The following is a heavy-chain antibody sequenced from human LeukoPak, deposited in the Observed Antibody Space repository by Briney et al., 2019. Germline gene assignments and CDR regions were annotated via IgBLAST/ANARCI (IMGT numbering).Heavy chain of an antibody. J-gene: IGHJ4*02. CDR3: ARGDVTMISNY. CDR1: GGSFSGYY. D-gene: IGHD3-22*01. CDR2: INHSGST. Sequence: PSETLSLTCAVYGGSFSGYYWSWIRQPPGKGLEWIGEINHSGSTYYNPSLKSRVTISVDRSKNQFSLKLSSVTAADTAVYYCARGDVTMISNYWGQGTLVTVSS. V-gene: IGHV4-34*01.